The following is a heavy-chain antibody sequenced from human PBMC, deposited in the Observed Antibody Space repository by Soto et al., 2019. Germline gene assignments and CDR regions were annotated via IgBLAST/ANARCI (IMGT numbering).Heavy chain of an antibody. Sequence: ASVKVSCKVSGYTLTELSMHWLRQAPGKGLEWMGGFDPEDGETIYAQKFQGRVTMTEDTSTDTAYMELSSLRSEDTAVYYCATAGLAVAGTTFDYWGQGTLVTVSS. J-gene: IGHJ4*02. CDR3: ATAGLAVAGTTFDY. CDR1: GYTLTELS. V-gene: IGHV1-24*01. CDR2: FDPEDGET. D-gene: IGHD6-19*01.